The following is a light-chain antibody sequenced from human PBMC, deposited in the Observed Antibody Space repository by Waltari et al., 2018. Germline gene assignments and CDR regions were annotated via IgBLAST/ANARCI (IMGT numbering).Light chain of an antibody. Sequence: QSALTQPPSASGSPGQSVTISCTGTSSDVGDYNYVSWYQQHPGKAPKLMIFEVSKRPSGFPDRFSGSKSGNTASLTVSGLQAEDEADYYCSSYAGSNNVVFGGGTKLTVL. V-gene: IGLV2-8*01. J-gene: IGLJ2*01. CDR2: EVS. CDR1: SSDVGDYNY. CDR3: SSYAGSNNVV.